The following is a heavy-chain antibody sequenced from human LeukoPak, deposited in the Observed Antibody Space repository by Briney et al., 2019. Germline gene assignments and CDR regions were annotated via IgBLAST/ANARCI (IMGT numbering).Heavy chain of an antibody. J-gene: IGHJ4*02. CDR3: ARGHYGDYGTFDY. V-gene: IGHV4-59*01. D-gene: IGHD4-17*01. CDR2: IYYSGST. Sequence: PSETLSLTCTVSGGSISSYYWSWIRQPPGKGLEWIGYIYYSGSTNYNPSLKSRVTISVDTSKNQFSLKLSSVPAADTAVYYCARGHYGDYGTFDYWGQGTLVTVSS. CDR1: GGSISSYY.